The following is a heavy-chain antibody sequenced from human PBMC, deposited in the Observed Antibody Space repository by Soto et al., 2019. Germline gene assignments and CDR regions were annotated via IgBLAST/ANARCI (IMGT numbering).Heavy chain of an antibody. CDR1: GDSMSSHY. D-gene: IGHD2-2*01. V-gene: IGHV4-59*11. CDR3: ARDLFPPPKHVPAAMFVGNWFDP. J-gene: IGHJ5*02. Sequence: NPSETLSLTCTVSGDSMSSHYWNWVRQTPGKGLEWIGCIYFTGSTIYNPSLESRVTMSVDTSKNQFSLRLNSVTAADTAVYYCARDLFPPPKHVPAAMFVGNWFDPWGQGTLVTVSS. CDR2: IYFTGST.